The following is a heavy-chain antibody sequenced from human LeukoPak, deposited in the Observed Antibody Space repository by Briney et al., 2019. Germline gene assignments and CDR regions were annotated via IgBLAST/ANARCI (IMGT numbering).Heavy chain of an antibody. J-gene: IGHJ4*02. D-gene: IGHD1-26*01. Sequence: GGSLRLSCAASGFTFTNAWMNWVRQAPGKGLETVGRIKSKSDGGTTYYAAPVKGRFTISRDDSKNTLCLQMNSLKIEDTAVYYCTTDLGSDWGQGTLVTVSS. CDR1: GFTFTNAW. CDR2: IKSKSDGGTT. CDR3: TTDLGSD. V-gene: IGHV3-15*01.